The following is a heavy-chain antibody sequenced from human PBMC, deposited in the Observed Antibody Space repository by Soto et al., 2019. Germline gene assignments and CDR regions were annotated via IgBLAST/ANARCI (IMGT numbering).Heavy chain of an antibody. CDR2: ISGSGGST. CDR1: GFTFSSYA. V-gene: IGHV3-23*01. Sequence: GGSXRLSCAASGFTFSSYAVSWVRQAPGKGLEWVSGISGSGGSTYYADSVKGRFTISRDNSKNTLYLQMNSLRAEDTAVYYCARGYCSSTRCFYYMDVWGKGTTVTVSS. D-gene: IGHD2-2*01. CDR3: ARGYCSSTRCFYYMDV. J-gene: IGHJ6*03.